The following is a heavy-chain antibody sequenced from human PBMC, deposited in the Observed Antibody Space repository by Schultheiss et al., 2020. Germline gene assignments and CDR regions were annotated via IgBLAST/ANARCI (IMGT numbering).Heavy chain of an antibody. J-gene: IGHJ4*02. CDR3: ASDSSGWTNY. V-gene: IGHV3-30*03. D-gene: IGHD6-19*01. CDR1: GGSISSYY. Sequence: LSLTCTVSGGSISSYYWSWIRQPPGKGLEWVAVISYDGSNKYYADSVKGRFTISRDNAKKSLYLQMNSLRAEDTAVYYCASDSSGWTNYWGQGTLVTVSS. CDR2: ISYDGSNK.